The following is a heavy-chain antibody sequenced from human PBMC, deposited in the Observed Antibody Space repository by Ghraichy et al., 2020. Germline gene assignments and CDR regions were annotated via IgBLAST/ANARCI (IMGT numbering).Heavy chain of an antibody. CDR2: ISGSGGST. D-gene: IGHD3-3*01. V-gene: IGHV3-23*01. Sequence: GGSLRLSCAASGFTFSSYAMSWVRQAPGKGLEWVSAISGSGGSTYYADSVKGRFTISRDNSKNTLYLQMNSLRAEDTAIYYCAKGDDFWSGYLDYWGQGTLVTVSS. J-gene: IGHJ4*02. CDR1: GFTFSSYA. CDR3: AKGDDFWSGYLDY.